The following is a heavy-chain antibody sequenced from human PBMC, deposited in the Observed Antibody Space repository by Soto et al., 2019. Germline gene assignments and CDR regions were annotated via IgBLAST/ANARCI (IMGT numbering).Heavy chain of an antibody. V-gene: IGHV2-5*01. Sequence: SGPTLVNPTQTLTLTCALSGFSVRARGVGVGWIRQPPGKALEWLAIIYWNDDKLYKPSLQSRLTITKDTSKNQVVLTMTNMDPVDTATYYCAHSPWGAAPDYWGQGTPVTVSS. D-gene: IGHD3-16*01. CDR1: GFSVRARGVG. CDR2: IYWNDDK. CDR3: AHSPWGAAPDY. J-gene: IGHJ4*02.